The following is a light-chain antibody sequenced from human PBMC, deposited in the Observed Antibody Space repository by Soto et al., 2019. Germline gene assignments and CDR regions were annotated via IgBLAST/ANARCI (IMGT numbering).Light chain of an antibody. CDR2: TNN. CDR1: SSNIGAGYD. CDR3: QSYDSSLRRV. V-gene: IGLV1-40*01. J-gene: IGLJ1*01. Sequence: QSVLTQPPSVSGAPGRRVTISCTGSSSNIGAGYDVHWYQQLPGTSPKLLIYTNNKRPLGVPDRFSGSKSGTSASLAITGLQADDEADYYCQSYDSSLRRVFGTGTKV.